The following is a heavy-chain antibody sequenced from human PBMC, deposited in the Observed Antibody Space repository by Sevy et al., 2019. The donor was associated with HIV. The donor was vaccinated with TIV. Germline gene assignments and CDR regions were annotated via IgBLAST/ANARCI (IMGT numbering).Heavy chain of an antibody. J-gene: IGHJ3*02. D-gene: IGHD3-22*01. Sequence: GGSLRLSCAASGFTFSDYYMSWIRQAPGKGLEWVSYISSSGSTIYYADSVKGRFSISRDNAKKSLSLQMNSLRAEDTAVYYCARGYYDSSGYLDAFDIWGQGTMVTVSS. CDR2: ISSSGSTI. CDR3: ARGYYDSSGYLDAFDI. CDR1: GFTFSDYY. V-gene: IGHV3-11*01.